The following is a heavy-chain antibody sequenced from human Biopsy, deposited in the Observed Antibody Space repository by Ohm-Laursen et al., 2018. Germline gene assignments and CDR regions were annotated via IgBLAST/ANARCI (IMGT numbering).Heavy chain of an antibody. Sequence: ASVKVSCKASGYSFSTYDVNWVRQARGQGLEWMGWMILSSGKTGYAQRFQGRVTLTMNTSISTAYMELSGLRSEDTAVYFCARGYSRRVSIFEASIYWFDTWGQGTLVTVSS. CDR3: ARGYSRRVSIFEASIYWFDT. CDR1: GYSFSTYD. V-gene: IGHV1-8*01. D-gene: IGHD6-6*01. CDR2: MILSSGKT. J-gene: IGHJ5*02.